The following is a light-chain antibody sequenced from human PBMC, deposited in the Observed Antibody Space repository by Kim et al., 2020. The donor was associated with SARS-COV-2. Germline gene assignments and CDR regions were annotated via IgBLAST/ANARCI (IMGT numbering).Light chain of an antibody. V-gene: IGLV2-8*01. Sequence: QSALTQPPSASGSPGQSVTISCTGTSSDVGGYNYVSWYQQHPGKAPKLMISEVTKRPSGVTDRFSGSESVNTASLTVSGLQAEDEADYYCSSYASGIAWGFGGGTQLTVL. CDR2: EVT. J-gene: IGLJ3*02. CDR3: SSYASGIAWG. CDR1: SSDVGGYNY.